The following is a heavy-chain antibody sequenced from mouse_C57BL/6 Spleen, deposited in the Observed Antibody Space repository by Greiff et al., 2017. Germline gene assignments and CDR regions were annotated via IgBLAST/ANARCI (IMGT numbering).Heavy chain of an antibody. Sequence: VQLQQPGTELVKPGASVKLSCKASGYTFTSYWMHWVKQRPGQGLEWIGNINPSNGGTNYNEKFKSKATLTVDKSSSTAYMQLSSLTSEDSAVDYCASSLTGTDWFAYWGQGTLVTVSA. J-gene: IGHJ3*01. CDR2: INPSNGGT. CDR3: ASSLTGTDWFAY. CDR1: GYTFTSYW. V-gene: IGHV1-53*01. D-gene: IGHD4-1*01.